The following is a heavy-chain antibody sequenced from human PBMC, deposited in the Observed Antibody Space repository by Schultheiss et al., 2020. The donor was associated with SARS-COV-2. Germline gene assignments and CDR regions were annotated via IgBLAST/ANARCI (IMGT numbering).Heavy chain of an antibody. CDR2: ISWNSGSI. V-gene: IGHV3-9*01. Sequence: GGSLRLSCAASGFTFDDYAMHWVRQAPGKGLEWVSGISWNSGSIGYADSVKGRFTISRDNAKNSLYLQMNSLRAEDTALYYCAKDMTPLGLAATTNYFDYWGQGTLVTVSS. CDR3: AKDMTPLGLAATTNYFDY. D-gene: IGHD2-15*01. J-gene: IGHJ4*02. CDR1: GFTFDDYA.